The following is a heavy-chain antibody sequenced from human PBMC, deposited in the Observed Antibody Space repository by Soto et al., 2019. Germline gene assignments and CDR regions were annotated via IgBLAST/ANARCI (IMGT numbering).Heavy chain of an antibody. D-gene: IGHD2-2*01. J-gene: IGHJ6*03. Sequence: EVQLVESGGGLVQPGGSLRLSCAASGLTFSSYWMHWVRQVPGKGLVWVSRVNSDGSFTTYADSVKGRFTISRDNAKNTLYLQMNSLRAEDTALYYCVRETPSVDHYYFYMDVWGKGTTVTASS. CDR2: VNSDGSFT. CDR3: VRETPSVDHYYFYMDV. CDR1: GLTFSSYW. V-gene: IGHV3-74*01.